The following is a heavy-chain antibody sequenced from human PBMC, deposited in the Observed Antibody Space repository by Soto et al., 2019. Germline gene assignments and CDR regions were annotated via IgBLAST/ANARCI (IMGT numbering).Heavy chain of an antibody. CDR3: GIVYHETDDFYYFDY. V-gene: IGHV4-30-4*01. CDR1: GASISSGHSY. D-gene: IGHD3-3*01. J-gene: IGHJ4*02. Sequence: PSETLSLTCTVSGASISSGHSYWTWIHQSPGKGLEWIGFTFYNGTTSYSPSLKSRVAISVDTSKNQFSLRPGSVTAADTAVYFCGIVYHETDDFYYFDYWGPGILVTVSS. CDR2: TFYNGTT.